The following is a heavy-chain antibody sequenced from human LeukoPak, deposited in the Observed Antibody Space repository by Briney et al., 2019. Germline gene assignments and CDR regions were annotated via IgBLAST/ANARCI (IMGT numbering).Heavy chain of an antibody. J-gene: IGHJ6*02. Sequence: GESLKSSFKGSGNSLTSYWIGRVRQIPGKGPEWVGIIFPIGSDTTYSPSFPGPVTISADKSISTAYLQWSSLKASDTAMYYCTRGCSGGSCSRDAMDVWGQGTMVTVSS. CDR3: TRGCSGGSCSRDAMDV. CDR2: IFPIGSDT. D-gene: IGHD2-15*01. CDR1: GNSLTSYW. V-gene: IGHV5-51*01.